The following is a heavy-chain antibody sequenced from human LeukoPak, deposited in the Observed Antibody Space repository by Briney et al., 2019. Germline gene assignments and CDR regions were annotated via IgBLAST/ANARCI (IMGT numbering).Heavy chain of an antibody. J-gene: IGHJ4*02. CDR3: TTLGLTGYYAFDY. Sequence: GGSLRLSCAASGFTFSVPWMSWVRQAPGKGLEWVGRIKSKTDGGTTDYAAPVKGRCTISRDDSKNTLYLQMNSLKTEDTAVYYCTTLGLTGYYAFDYWGQGSLVTVSS. D-gene: IGHD3-9*01. CDR2: IKSKTDGGTT. CDR1: GFTFSVPW. V-gene: IGHV3-15*01.